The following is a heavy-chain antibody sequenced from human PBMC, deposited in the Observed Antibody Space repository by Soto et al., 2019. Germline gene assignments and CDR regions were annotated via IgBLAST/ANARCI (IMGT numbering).Heavy chain of an antibody. CDR2: IYYSGST. CDR1: GGSISSSSYY. V-gene: IGHV4-39*07. D-gene: IGHD1-26*01. CDR3: ARDSNAGGELLLVYAFDI. J-gene: IGHJ3*02. Sequence: SETLSLTCTVSGGSISSSSYYWGWIRQPPGKGLEWIGSIYYSGSTYYNPSLKSRVTISVDTSKNQFSLKLSSVTAADTAVYYCARDSNAGGELLLVYAFDIWGQGTMVTVSS.